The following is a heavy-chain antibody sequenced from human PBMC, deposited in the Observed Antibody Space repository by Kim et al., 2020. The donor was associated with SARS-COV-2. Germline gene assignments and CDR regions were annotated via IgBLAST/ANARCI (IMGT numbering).Heavy chain of an antibody. CDR3: ARGLGNIVATSIAAAGDYYYGMDV. CDR2: IIPIFGTA. V-gene: IGHV1-69*13. Sequence: SVKVSCKASGGTFSSYAISWVRQAPGQGLEWMGGIIPIFGTANYAQKFQGRVTITADESTSTAYMELSSLRSEDTAVYYCARGLGNIVATSIAAAGDYYYGMDVWGQGTTVTVSS. CDR1: GGTFSSYA. J-gene: IGHJ6*02. D-gene: IGHD6-13*01.